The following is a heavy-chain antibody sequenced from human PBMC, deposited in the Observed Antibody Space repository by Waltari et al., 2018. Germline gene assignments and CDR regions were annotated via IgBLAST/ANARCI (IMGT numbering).Heavy chain of an antibody. V-gene: IGHV4-38-2*01. CDR3: ARGGITIFGVVRGYYFDY. Sequence: QVQLQESGPGLVKPSVTLSLTCAVSDYSISSGSSWGWIRQPPGQGLEWIGSIYHSGSTYYNPSLKSRVTISVDTSKNQFSLKLSSVTAADTAVYYCARGGITIFGVVRGYYFDYWGQGTLVTVSS. J-gene: IGHJ4*02. D-gene: IGHD3-3*01. CDR1: DYSISSGSS. CDR2: IYHSGST.